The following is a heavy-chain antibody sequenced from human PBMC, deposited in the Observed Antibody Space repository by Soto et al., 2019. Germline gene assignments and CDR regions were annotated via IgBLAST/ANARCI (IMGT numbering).Heavy chain of an antibody. CDR3: ARDRRRGYANIGFYS. D-gene: IGHD3-16*01. Sequence: QVELVQSGAELRKPGASVKVSCEAYGYSFRSYGINWVRQAPGQGLEWMGWINRNSGNRNYAQKFEDRVTMTAVTSTSTVYMELRSLQSDDTAIYYCARDRRRGYANIGFYSWGQGTLVTVSS. V-gene: IGHV1-18*01. CDR1: GYSFRSYG. CDR2: INRNSGNR. J-gene: IGHJ4*02.